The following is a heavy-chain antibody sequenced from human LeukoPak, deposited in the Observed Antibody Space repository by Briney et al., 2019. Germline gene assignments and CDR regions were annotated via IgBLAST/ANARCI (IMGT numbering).Heavy chain of an antibody. CDR3: IPANRGPSPLSDY. V-gene: IGHV3-7*01. D-gene: IGHD2/OR15-2a*01. Sequence: GGSLRLSCTVSGFTFSRHWMSWVRQAPGKGLEWVANINPDGNDKQYVDPMKGRFTISRDNAKNSLYLQMNSLRAEDTAVYYCIPANRGPSPLSDYWGQGTLVTVSS. CDR2: INPDGNDK. CDR1: GFTFSRHW. J-gene: IGHJ4*02.